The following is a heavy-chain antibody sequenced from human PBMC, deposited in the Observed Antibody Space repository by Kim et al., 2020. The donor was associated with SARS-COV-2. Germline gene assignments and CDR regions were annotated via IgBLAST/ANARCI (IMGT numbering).Heavy chain of an antibody. D-gene: IGHD1-26*01. V-gene: IGHV2-70*11. CDR1: GFSLSTSGMC. CDR3: ARFRSGSSPDVIDY. J-gene: IGHJ4*02. CDR2: IDWDDDK. Sequence: SGPTLVNPTQTLTLTCTFSGFSLSTSGMCVSWIRQPPGKALEWLARIDWDDDKYYSTSLKTRLTISKDTSKNQVVLTMTNMDPVDTATYYCARFRSGSSPDVIDYWGQGTLVTVSS.